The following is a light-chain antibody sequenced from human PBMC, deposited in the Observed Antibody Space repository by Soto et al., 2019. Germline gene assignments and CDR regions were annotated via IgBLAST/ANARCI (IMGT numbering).Light chain of an antibody. CDR1: KTISTY. J-gene: IGKJ4*01. CDR3: QQSYSPLLT. CDR2: AAS. V-gene: IGKV1-39*01. Sequence: DIQMTQSPSSLSASVVDRVTITCRASKTISTYLNWYQQKPGKAPKVLIYAASSLQSGVPSRFSGSGSGTDFTLTISTLQPEDFATYYCQQSYSPLLTFGGGTKVDIK.